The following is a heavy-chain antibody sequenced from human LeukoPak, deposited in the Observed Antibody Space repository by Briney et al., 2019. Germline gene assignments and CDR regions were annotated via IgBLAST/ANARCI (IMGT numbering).Heavy chain of an antibody. V-gene: IGHV1-69*05. Sequence: SVTVSCKASGGTFSRYAVSGVRQAPGKGLEGMGGINPIFGTANYAQKFQGRVTITTDESTSTAYMELSSLRSEDTAVYYCASSKMATIKYSFDYWGQGTLVTVSS. D-gene: IGHD5-24*01. CDR3: ASSKMATIKYSFDY. J-gene: IGHJ4*02. CDR2: INPIFGTA. CDR1: GGTFSRYA.